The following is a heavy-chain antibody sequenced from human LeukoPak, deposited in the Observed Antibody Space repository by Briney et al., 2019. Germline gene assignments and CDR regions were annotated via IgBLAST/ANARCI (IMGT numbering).Heavy chain of an antibody. D-gene: IGHD2-15*01. J-gene: IGHJ3*02. CDR1: GFTFSGFA. V-gene: IGHV3-48*01. CDR2: ISSTGGTI. CDR3: ARGYSRAAFDI. Sequence: GGSLKLSCAASGFTFSGFAMHWVRQASGKGLEWVSFISSTGGTIYYADSVKGRFTVSRDNGKNSLLLQMNSLRAEDTALYYCARGYSRAAFDIWGQGTVVAVSS.